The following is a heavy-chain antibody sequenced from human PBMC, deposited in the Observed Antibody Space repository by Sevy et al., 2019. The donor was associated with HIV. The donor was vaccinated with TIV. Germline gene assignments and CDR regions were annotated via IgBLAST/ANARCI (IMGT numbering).Heavy chain of an antibody. J-gene: IGHJ4*02. CDR1: GYTFTHYR. V-gene: IGHV1-18*01. Sequence: ASVKVSCRTSGYTFTHYRLNWVRQAPGQGLEWMGWITTYNGYTHYAQQLQGRVTITRDTSTTTTYMELRSLTSDDTAIYFCARGDYAWDYWGQGTLVTVSS. D-gene: IGHD4-17*01. CDR2: ITTYNGYT. CDR3: ARGDYAWDY.